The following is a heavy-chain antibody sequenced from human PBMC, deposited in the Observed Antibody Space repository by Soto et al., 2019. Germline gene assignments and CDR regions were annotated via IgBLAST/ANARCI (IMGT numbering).Heavy chain of an antibody. CDR3: ARLSGSTWFDY. CDR1: GYTFTSYG. D-gene: IGHD7-27*01. V-gene: IGHV1-18*01. CDR2: ISAYNGNT. Sequence: ASVQVSCQASGYTFTSYGIIWVRQAPGQGLEWMGWISAYNGNTNYAQKLQGRVTMTTDTSTSTAYMELRSLRSDDTAVYYCARLSGSTWFDYWGQGTLVTVSS. J-gene: IGHJ4*02.